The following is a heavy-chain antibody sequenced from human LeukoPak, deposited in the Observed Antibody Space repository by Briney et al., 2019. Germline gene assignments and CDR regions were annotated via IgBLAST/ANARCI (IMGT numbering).Heavy chain of an antibody. D-gene: IGHD3-10*01. V-gene: IGHV3-23*01. Sequence: GGSLRLSCAASGFTFSSYAMGWVRQAPGKGLEWVSAISGSGGNTYYADSVKGRFTISRDNSKNTLYLQMNSLRAEDTAVYYCAKDPRFGSNWFDPWGQGTLVTVSS. CDR3: AKDPRFGSNWFDP. J-gene: IGHJ5*02. CDR1: GFTFSSYA. CDR2: ISGSGGNT.